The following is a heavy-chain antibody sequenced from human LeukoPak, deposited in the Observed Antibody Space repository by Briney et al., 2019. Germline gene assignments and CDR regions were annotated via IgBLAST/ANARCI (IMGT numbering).Heavy chain of an antibody. Sequence: GGSLRLSCAASGFTFTSNGMHWVRQAPGKGLEGLALIWYDGSNKYYADSVKGRFTIYRDNSKNTLYLQMNSLRAEDTAVYYCAKAGDNSGYSPAFFYYMDVWGRGTTVTVSS. CDR3: AKAGDNSGYSPAFFYYMDV. CDR2: IWYDGSNK. CDR1: GFTFTSNG. D-gene: IGHD3-22*01. J-gene: IGHJ6*03. V-gene: IGHV3-33*06.